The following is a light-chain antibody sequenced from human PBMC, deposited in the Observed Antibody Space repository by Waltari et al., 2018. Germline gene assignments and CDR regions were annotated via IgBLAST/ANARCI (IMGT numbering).Light chain of an antibody. CDR2: GAS. CDR3: QQYGSSVMYT. CDR1: QSITKKF. Sequence: VLTQSPGTLSLSPGARATLSFRASQSITKKFFAWYQQKPGQAPRLLIYGASSRAAGIPDRFSGSGSGTDFTLTISRLEPEDSSVYYCQQYGSSVMYTFGQGTKLEIK. V-gene: IGKV3-20*01. J-gene: IGKJ2*01.